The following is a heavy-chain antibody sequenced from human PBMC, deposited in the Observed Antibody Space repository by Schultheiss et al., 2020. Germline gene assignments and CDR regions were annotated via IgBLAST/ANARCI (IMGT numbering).Heavy chain of an antibody. CDR1: GGSISSYY. CDR3: ASCVSSSWFHPRTNWFDP. D-gene: IGHD6-13*01. CDR2: IYYSGST. Sequence: SETLSLTCTVSGGSISSYYWSWIRQPPGKGLEWIGYIYYSGSTNYNPSLKSRVTISVDTSKNQFSLKLSSVTAADTAVYYCASCVSSSWFHPRTNWFDPWGQGTLVTVSS. J-gene: IGHJ5*02. V-gene: IGHV4-59*08.